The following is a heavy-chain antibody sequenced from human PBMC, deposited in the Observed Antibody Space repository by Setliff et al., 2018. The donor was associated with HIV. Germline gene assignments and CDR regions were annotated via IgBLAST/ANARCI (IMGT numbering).Heavy chain of an antibody. CDR3: SRGRMAAAGMFIPRALDY. Sequence: GASVKVSCKVSGDTFRNYAINWVRLAPGQGLEWMGAIMALFQRTQYAQKFQGRVTFTTDESTSTAYMELRSLRSDDTAIFYCSRGRMAAAGMFIPRALDYWGQGTLVTVSS. CDR1: GDTFRNYA. D-gene: IGHD6-13*01. CDR2: IMALFQRT. V-gene: IGHV1-69*05. J-gene: IGHJ4*02.